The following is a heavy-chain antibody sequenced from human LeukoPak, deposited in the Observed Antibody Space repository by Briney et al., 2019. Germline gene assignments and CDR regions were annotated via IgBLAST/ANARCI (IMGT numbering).Heavy chain of an antibody. CDR2: IYYSGST. Sequence: PSQTLSLACTVSGGSISSGGYYWSWIRQHPGKGLEWIGYIYYSGSTYYNPSLKSRVTISVDTSKNQFSLKLSSVTAADTAVYYCARAGDYGDRDYFDYWGQGTLVTVSS. J-gene: IGHJ4*02. CDR3: ARAGDYGDRDYFDY. D-gene: IGHD4-17*01. V-gene: IGHV4-31*03. CDR1: GGSISSGGYY.